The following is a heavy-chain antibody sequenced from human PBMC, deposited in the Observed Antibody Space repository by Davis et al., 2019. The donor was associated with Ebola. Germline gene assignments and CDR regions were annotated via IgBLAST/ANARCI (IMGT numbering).Heavy chain of an antibody. J-gene: IGHJ5*02. CDR1: GGSISSGDYY. D-gene: IGHD6-13*01. Sequence: SETLSLTCTVSGGSISSGDYYWSWIRQPPGKGLEWIGYIYYSGSTYYNPSLKSRVTISVDRSKNQFSLKLSSVTAADTAVYYCARGIAAAGIFGYGWFDPWGQGTLVTVSS. CDR2: IYYSGST. CDR3: ARGIAAAGIFGYGWFDP. V-gene: IGHV4-30-4*01.